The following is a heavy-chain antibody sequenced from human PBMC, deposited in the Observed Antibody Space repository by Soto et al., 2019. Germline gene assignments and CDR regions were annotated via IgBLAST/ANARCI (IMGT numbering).Heavy chain of an antibody. CDR2: IFSNDDK. CDR1: GLSLSSGRLG. D-gene: IGHD2-2*01. V-gene: IGHV2-26*01. J-gene: IGHJ5*02. CDR3: ALIKDCSRTDCYLSSFDP. Sequence: QVTLKESGPVLVQPTEPLTLTCTVSGLSLSSGRLGVTWIRQPPGKALEWLAHIFSNDDKSYSTSPRSRLTISKDASRGQVVLTMTNMDPMDSATYYCALIKDCSRTDCYLSSFDPWGQGTLVTVSS.